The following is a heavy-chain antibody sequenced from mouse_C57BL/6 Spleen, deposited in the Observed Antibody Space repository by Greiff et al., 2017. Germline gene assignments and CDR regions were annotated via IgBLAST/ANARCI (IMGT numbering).Heavy chain of an antibody. CDR3: ATLGRDYAMDY. CDR1: GFSLPSYG. V-gene: IGHV2-6*01. J-gene: IGHJ4*01. Sequence: LVAPSQSLSITCTVSGFSLPSYGVDWVRQSPGKGLAWLGVIWGVGSTNYNSALKSRLSISKDNSKSQVFLKMNSLQTDDTAMYYCATLGRDYAMDYWGQGTSVTVSS. CDR2: IWGVGST. D-gene: IGHD4-1*01.